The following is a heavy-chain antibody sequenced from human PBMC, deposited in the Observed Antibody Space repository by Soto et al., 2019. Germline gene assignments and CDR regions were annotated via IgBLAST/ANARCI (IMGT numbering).Heavy chain of an antibody. CDR2: ISYDGSNK. Sequence: QVQLVESGGGVVQPGMSLRLSCAASGFTFSSYAMHWVRQAPGKGLEWVAVISYDGSNKYYADSVKGRFTISRDNSKNPLYLQMNSLRAEDTAVYYCARDRIRAAAGYFDYWGQGTLVTVSS. CDR1: GFTFSSYA. CDR3: ARDRIRAAAGYFDY. V-gene: IGHV3-30-3*01. J-gene: IGHJ4*02. D-gene: IGHD6-13*01.